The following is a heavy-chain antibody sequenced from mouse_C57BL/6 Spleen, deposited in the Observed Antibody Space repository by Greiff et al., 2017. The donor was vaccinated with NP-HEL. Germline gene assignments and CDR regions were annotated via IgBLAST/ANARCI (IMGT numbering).Heavy chain of an antibody. CDR3: ARNYYGNSGYFDY. D-gene: IGHD2-1*01. Sequence: QVQLKQPGAELVKPGASVKLSCKASGYTFTSYWMHWVKQRPGQGLEWIGMIHPNSGSTNYNEKFKSKATLTVDKSSSTAYMQLSSLTSEDSAVYYCARNYYGNSGYFDYWGQGTTLTVSS. CDR1: GYTFTSYW. CDR2: IHPNSGST. V-gene: IGHV1-64*01. J-gene: IGHJ2*01.